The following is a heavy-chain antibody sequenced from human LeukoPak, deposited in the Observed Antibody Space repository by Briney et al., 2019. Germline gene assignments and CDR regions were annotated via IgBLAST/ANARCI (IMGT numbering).Heavy chain of an antibody. J-gene: IGHJ2*01. CDR2: INHSGST. CDR3: ARMYTTTVVTQVYWYFDL. D-gene: IGHD4-23*01. V-gene: IGHV4-34*01. Sequence: SETLSLTCAVYGGSFSGYYWSWIRQPPGKGLEWIGEINHSGSTNYNPSLKSRVTISVDTSKNQFSLKLSSVTAADTAVYYCARMYTTTVVTQVYWYFDLWGRGTLVTVSS. CDR1: GGSFSGYY.